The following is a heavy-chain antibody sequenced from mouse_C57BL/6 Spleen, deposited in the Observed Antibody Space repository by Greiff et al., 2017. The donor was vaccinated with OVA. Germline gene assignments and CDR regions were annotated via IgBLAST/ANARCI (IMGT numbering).Heavy chain of an antibody. V-gene: IGHV1-72*01. CDR2: IDPNSGGT. J-gene: IGHJ4*01. D-gene: IGHD1-2*01. CDR1: GYTFTSYW. CDR3: ARSPPLLRDYAMDY. Sequence: QVQLQQPGAELVKPGASVKLSCKASGYTFTSYWMHWVKQRPGRGLEWIGRIDPNSGGTKYNEKFKSKATLTADKPSSTAYMQLSSLTSEDSAVYYCARSPPLLRDYAMDYWGQGTSVTVSS.